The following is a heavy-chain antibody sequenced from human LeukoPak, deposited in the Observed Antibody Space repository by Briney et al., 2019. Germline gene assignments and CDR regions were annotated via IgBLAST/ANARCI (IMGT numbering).Heavy chain of an antibody. D-gene: IGHD4-11*01. V-gene: IGHV4-38-2*01. CDR3: ARGISTTGHDY. J-gene: IGHJ4*02. CDR1: GYSISSGYY. Sequence: PSETLSVTCAVSGYSISSGYYWGWIRQPPGKGPEWIGSVFHTGSSYYIPSLKSRVTISVDTSKNQFSLEVSSVTAADTAIYYCARGISTTGHDYWGPGTLLTVSS. CDR2: VFHTGSS.